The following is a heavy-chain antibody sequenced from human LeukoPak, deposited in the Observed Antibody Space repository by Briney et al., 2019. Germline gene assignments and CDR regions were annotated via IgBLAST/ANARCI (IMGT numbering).Heavy chain of an antibody. CDR2: IYPGDSDT. D-gene: IGHD3-10*01. V-gene: IGHV5-51*01. CDR1: GYNFIIYW. CDR3: ARQGQGFYGSGPYDKGD. J-gene: IGHJ4*02. Sequence: PGESLKISCKGSGYNFIIYWIGWVRQTPGRGLEWGGNIYPGDSDTTYSPSCQGQVTISADKSINTAYLQWSSLKASDSAMYYCARQGQGFYGSGPYDKGDWGQGTLVTVSS.